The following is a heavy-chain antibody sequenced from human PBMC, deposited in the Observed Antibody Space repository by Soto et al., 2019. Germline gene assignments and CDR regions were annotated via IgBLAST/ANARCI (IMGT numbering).Heavy chain of an antibody. D-gene: IGHD3-22*01. CDR2: IIPIFGTA. CDR3: ARDPPGLYPNYYYDSSGYYPDAFDI. CDR1: GGTFSSYA. Sequence: QVQLVQSGAEVKKPGSSVKVSCKASGGTFSSYAISWVRQAPGQGLEWMGGIIPIFGTANYAQKFQGRVTITADESTSTGYMELSSLRTEDTAVYYCARDPPGLYPNYYYDSSGYYPDAFDIWGQGTMVTVSS. J-gene: IGHJ3*02. V-gene: IGHV1-69*01.